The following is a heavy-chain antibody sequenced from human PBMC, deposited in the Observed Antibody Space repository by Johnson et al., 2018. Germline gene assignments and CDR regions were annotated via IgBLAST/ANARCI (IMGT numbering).Heavy chain of an antibody. Sequence: VQLVQSGGGLVQPGGSLRLSCAASGFSVSGDYMNWVRQAPGKGLEWVSVIYSEGSTHYADSVKGRFTVSRDISKTTLYLQMSSLGAEDTAVYFCARTTRGAFDIWGQGTMVTVSS. J-gene: IGHJ3*02. CDR1: GFSVSGDY. CDR2: IYSEGST. V-gene: IGHV3-66*02. D-gene: IGHD4-17*01. CDR3: ARTTRGAFDI.